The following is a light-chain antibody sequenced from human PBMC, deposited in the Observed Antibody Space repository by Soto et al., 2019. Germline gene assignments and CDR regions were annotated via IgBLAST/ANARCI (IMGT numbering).Light chain of an antibody. V-gene: IGKV1-39*01. CDR2: DAS. CDR1: QDISNY. Sequence: DIQMTQSPSSLSASVGDRVTITCQASQDISNYLNWYQQKPGKAPKLLIYDASNLETGVPSRFSGSGSGTDFTLTISSLQPEDFATYYCQQSYSTPVTFGQGTKVEIK. J-gene: IGKJ1*01. CDR3: QQSYSTPVT.